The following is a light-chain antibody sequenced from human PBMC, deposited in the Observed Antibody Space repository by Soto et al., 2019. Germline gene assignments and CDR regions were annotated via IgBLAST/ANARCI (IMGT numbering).Light chain of an antibody. CDR2: DAS. CDR3: QHGSNWRQL. V-gene: IGKV3-11*01. J-gene: IGKJ2*01. CDR1: QSVSSY. Sequence: EIVLTQSPATLSLSPGERATLSCRASQSVSSYLAWYQQKPGQAPRLLIYDASNRATGIPARFSGSGSGTDLPLPIRSLEPEDLAVYYCQHGSNWRQLFGQGTKLET.